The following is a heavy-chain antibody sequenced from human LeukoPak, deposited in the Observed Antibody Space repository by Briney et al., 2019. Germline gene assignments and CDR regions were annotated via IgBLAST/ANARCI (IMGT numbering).Heavy chain of an antibody. Sequence: PGGSLRPSCAASGFTFDDYAMHWVRQAPGKGLEWVSGISWNSGSIGYADSVKGRFTISRDNAKNSLYLQMNSLRAEDTALYYCAKSYGAVAGTGMDAFDIWGQGTMVTVSS. J-gene: IGHJ3*02. D-gene: IGHD6-19*01. V-gene: IGHV3-9*01. CDR3: AKSYGAVAGTGMDAFDI. CDR1: GFTFDDYA. CDR2: ISWNSGSI.